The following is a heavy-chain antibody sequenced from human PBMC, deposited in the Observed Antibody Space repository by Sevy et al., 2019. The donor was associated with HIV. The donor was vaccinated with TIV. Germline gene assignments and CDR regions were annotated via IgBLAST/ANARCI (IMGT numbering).Heavy chain of an antibody. CDR1: TGSITSYW. V-gene: IGHV4-59*12. J-gene: IGHJ4*02. CDR3: AGEAAWGRDYS. CDR2: IHHNGNT. Sequence: SETLSLTCTVSTGSITSYWWTWIRQPPGKGLEWIANIHHNGNTNYNPSLKSRVTISADTSKNQLSLRRSAVTAADTAMYYWAGEAAWGRDYSWGQGTRVTVSS. D-gene: IGHD6-25*01.